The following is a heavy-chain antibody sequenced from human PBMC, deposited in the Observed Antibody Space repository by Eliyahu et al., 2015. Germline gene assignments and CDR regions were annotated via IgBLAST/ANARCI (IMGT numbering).Heavy chain of an antibody. Sequence: QVQLXESGGGVVQPGRSLXXXCAASGXTXSTFGMPWVRXAPGKGLEWVAVISYDGSHKYYADSVKGRFTISRDNSKNTLFLQMNSLRAEDTAVYYCARERGSGTFTMSYNYYGMDVWGQGTTVTVSS. V-gene: IGHV3-30*03. CDR2: ISYDGSHK. CDR1: GXTXSTFG. CDR3: ARERGSGTFTMSYNYYGMDV. D-gene: IGHD3-10*02. J-gene: IGHJ6*02.